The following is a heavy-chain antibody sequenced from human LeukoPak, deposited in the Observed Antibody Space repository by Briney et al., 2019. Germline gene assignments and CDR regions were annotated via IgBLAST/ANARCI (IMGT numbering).Heavy chain of an antibody. D-gene: IGHD4-17*01. CDR2: IYYSGST. CDR1: GGSISSYY. CDR3: ASKYYGDYGWYFDY. V-gene: IGHV4-59*08. Sequence: PSETLSLTCTVSGGSISSYYWSWIRQPPGKGLEWIGYIYYSGSTNYNPSLKSRVTISVDTSKNQFSLKLSSVTAADMAVYYCASKYYGDYGWYFDYWGQATLVTVSS. J-gene: IGHJ4*02.